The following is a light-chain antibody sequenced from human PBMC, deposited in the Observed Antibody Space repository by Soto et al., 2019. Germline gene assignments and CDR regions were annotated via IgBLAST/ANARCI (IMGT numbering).Light chain of an antibody. V-gene: IGKV3-11*01. CDR3: QQRSKWRFT. CDR1: QSVSSY. J-gene: IGKJ3*01. CDR2: DAS. Sequence: EIVLTQSPATLSLSPGERATLSCRASQSVSSYLAWYQQKPGQAPRLLIYDASNRATGIPARFSGGGSGTYFTHTISRLEPDDFAVYYRQQRSKWRFTFGPGTRVDIK.